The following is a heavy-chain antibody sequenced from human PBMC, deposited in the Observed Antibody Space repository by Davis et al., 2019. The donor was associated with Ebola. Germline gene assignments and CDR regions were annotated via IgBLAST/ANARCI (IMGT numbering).Heavy chain of an antibody. CDR1: GFKFSDSW. V-gene: IGHV3-74*01. Sequence: HTGGSLRLSCKASGFKFSDSWMYWVRQSPGKGLVWVSRINGDGTIVNYADSVKGRFTVSRDNTENTLYLEMTSLRADDTAVYYCARDGQLWDFDYWGQGTLVTVSS. CDR2: INGDGTIV. CDR3: ARDGQLWDFDY. J-gene: IGHJ4*02. D-gene: IGHD1-1*01.